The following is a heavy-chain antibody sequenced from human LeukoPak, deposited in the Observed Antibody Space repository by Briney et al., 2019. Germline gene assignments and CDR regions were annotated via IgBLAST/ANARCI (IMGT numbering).Heavy chain of an antibody. J-gene: IGHJ5*02. CDR1: GYTFTGYY. D-gene: IGHD2-2*01. CDR2: IYPNSGGT. V-gene: IGHV1-2*02. CDR3: ARGSMACSSTSCYYGGHWFDP. Sequence: ASVKVSCKASGYTFTGYYMHWVRQAPGQGLEWMGWIYPNSGGTNYAQKFQGRVTMTRDTSISTAYMELSRLRSDDTAVYYCARGSMACSSTSCYYGGHWFDPWGQGTLVTVSS.